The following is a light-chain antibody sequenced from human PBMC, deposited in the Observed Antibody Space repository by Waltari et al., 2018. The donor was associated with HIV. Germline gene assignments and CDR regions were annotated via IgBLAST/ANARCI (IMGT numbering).Light chain of an antibody. V-gene: IGLV1-40*01. CDR2: GNN. CDR1: SSNIGAGHD. J-gene: IGLJ3*02. CDR3: QSYDNSLRGV. Sequence: QSVLTQPPSVSGAPGQRVSISCTGSSSNIGAGHDVHWYQHLPGTAPKLLIFGNNNRPSGVPGRFSGSNSGSSASLAITGLQADDEADYYCQSYDNSLRGVFGGGTKVTVL.